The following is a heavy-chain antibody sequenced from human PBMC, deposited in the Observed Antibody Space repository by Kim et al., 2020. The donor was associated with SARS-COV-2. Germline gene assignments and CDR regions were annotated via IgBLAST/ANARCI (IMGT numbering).Heavy chain of an antibody. CDR1: GFTFSSYG. CDR3: AKDGPLMVRGVIPSYYYGMDV. Sequence: GGSLRLSCAASGFTFSSYGMHWVRQAPGKGLEWVAVISYDGSNKYYADSVKGRFTISRDNSKNTLYLQMNSLRAEDTAVYYCAKDGPLMVRGVIPSYYYGMDVWGQGTTVTVSS. D-gene: IGHD3-10*01. V-gene: IGHV3-30*18. CDR2: ISYDGSNK. J-gene: IGHJ6*02.